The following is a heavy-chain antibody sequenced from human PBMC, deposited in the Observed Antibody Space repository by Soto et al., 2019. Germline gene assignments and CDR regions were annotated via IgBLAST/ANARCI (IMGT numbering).Heavy chain of an antibody. J-gene: IGHJ4*02. CDR2: IYYSGST. V-gene: IGHV4-59*08. CDR1: GGSISSYY. Sequence: SETLSLTCTVSGGSISSYYWSWIRQPPGKGLGWIGYIYYSGSTNYNPSLKSRVTISVDTSKNQFSLKLSSVTAADTAVYYCARGFKQQLGSAKYYFDYWGQGTLVTVSS. CDR3: ARGFKQQLGSAKYYFDY. D-gene: IGHD6-13*01.